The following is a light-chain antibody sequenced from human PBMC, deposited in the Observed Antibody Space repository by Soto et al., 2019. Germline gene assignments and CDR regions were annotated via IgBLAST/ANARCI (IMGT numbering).Light chain of an antibody. CDR2: GAS. CDR1: QSVSSN. CDR3: QQYSSSRT. J-gene: IGKJ1*01. Sequence: EIVMTQSPATLSVSPGERATLSCRASQSVSSNLAWYQQKPGQAPRPLIYGASSRATGIPDRSSGSGSGTDFTLTISRLEPEDFAVYYCQQYSSSRTFGQGTKV. V-gene: IGKV3-20*01.